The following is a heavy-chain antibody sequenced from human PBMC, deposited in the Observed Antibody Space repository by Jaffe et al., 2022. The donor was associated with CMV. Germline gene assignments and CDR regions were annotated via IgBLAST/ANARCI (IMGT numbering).Heavy chain of an antibody. J-gene: IGHJ6*03. CDR1: GGSFSGYY. CDR3: ARGLQDYDILGHYYYYYYMDV. D-gene: IGHD3-9*01. V-gene: IGHV4-34*01. Sequence: QVQLQQWGAGLLKPSETLSLTCAVYGGSFSGYYWSWIRQPPGKGLEWIGEINHSGSTNYNPSLKSRVTISVDTSKNQFSLKLSSVTAADTAVYYCARGLQDYDILGHYYYYYYMDVWGKGTTVTVSS. CDR2: INHSGST.